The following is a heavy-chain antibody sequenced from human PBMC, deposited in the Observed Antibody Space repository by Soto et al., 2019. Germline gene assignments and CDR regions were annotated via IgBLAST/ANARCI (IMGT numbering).Heavy chain of an antibody. CDR2: ISGRGGST. D-gene: IGHD6-13*01. J-gene: IGHJ4*02. CDR3: AKHQNILYRSTSNVAY. CDR1: GFTFLRLD. V-gene: IGHV3-23*01. Sequence: GPRRLPCPASGFTFLRLDMSGVRPAPGKGLEWVAAISGRGGSTYYTNSVKGRFTISKDKSKNTLYLQMNSLRAEDTAIYYCAKHQNILYRSTSNVAYWGQGTLVTVSS.